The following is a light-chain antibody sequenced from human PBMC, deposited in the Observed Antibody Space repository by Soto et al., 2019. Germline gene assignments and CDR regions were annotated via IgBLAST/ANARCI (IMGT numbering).Light chain of an antibody. V-gene: IGLV2-23*01. CDR2: EAS. CDR3: CSYAGSSTLL. Sequence: QSALTQPASVSGSPGQSITISCTGTSSDVGSYDLVSWYQQHPGKDPKLMIYEASERPSGISNRFSGSKSGNTASLTISGLQAEDEADYYCCSYAGSSTLLFGGGTKVTVL. CDR1: SSDVGSYDL. J-gene: IGLJ2*01.